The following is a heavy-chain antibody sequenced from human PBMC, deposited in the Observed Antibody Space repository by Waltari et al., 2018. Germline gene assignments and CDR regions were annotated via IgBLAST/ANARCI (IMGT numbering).Heavy chain of an antibody. J-gene: IGHJ6*02. CDR2: IRSKAYGGTT. D-gene: IGHD4-17*01. Sequence: EVQLVESGGGLVQPGRSLRLSCTASGFTFGDYAMSWFRQAPGKGLEWVGFIRSKAYGGTTEYAASVKGRFTISRDDSKSIAYLQMNSLKTEDTAVYYCTRDSRGLRYYYGMDVWGQGTTVTVSS. CDR3: TRDSRGLRYYYGMDV. V-gene: IGHV3-49*03. CDR1: GFTFGDYA.